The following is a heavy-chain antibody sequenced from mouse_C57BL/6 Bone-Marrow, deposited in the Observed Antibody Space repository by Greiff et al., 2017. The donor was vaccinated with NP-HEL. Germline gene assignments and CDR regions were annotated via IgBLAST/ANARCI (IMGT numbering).Heavy chain of an antibody. V-gene: IGHV1-52*01. Sequence: QVQLKQSGAELVRPGSSVKLSCKASGYTFTSYWMHWVKQRPIQGLEWIGNIDPSDSETHYNQKFKDKATLTVDKSSSTAYMQLSSLTSEDSAVYYCARSRGWPYFDYWGQGTTLTVSS. D-gene: IGHD2-3*01. CDR1: GYTFTSYW. CDR2: IDPSDSET. J-gene: IGHJ2*01. CDR3: ARSRGWPYFDY.